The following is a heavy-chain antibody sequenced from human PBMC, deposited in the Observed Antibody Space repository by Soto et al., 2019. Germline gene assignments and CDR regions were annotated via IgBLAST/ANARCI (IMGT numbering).Heavy chain of an antibody. J-gene: IGHJ6*02. V-gene: IGHV1-69*13. CDR1: GGTFSSYA. CDR2: IIPIFGTA. CDR3: ARRGGRVPYYDFWSGYYQGGMDV. D-gene: IGHD3-3*01. Sequence: SVKVSCKASGGTFSSYAISWVRQAPGQGPEWMGGIIPIFGTANYAQKFQGRVTITADESTGTAYMELSSLRSEDTAVYYCARRGGRVPYYDFWSGYYQGGMDVWGQGTTVTVSS.